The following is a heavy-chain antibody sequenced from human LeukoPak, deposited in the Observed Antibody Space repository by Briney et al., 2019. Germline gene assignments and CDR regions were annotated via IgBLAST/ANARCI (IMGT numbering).Heavy chain of an antibody. D-gene: IGHD3/OR15-3a*01. J-gene: IGHJ4*02. CDR1: SGSIRSYH. CDR2: IYTTGGT. Sequence: PSETLSLTCTVSSGSIRSYHWAWIRQPAGKELEWIGRIYTTGGTDYDPSLKSRVTMSVDTPKNQFSLNLRSVTTADTAFYYCARNGYTKSWTHLDYWGQGILVSVSS. CDR3: ARNGYTKSWTHLDY. V-gene: IGHV4-4*07.